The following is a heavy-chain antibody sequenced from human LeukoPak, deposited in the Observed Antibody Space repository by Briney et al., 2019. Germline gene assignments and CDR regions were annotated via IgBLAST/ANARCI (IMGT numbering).Heavy chain of an antibody. CDR1: GFTFSSYA. D-gene: IGHD3-10*01. CDR2: ISYDGSNK. CDR3: ARGFGELSREQFDY. Sequence: PGGSLRLSCAASGFTFSSYAMPWVRQAPGKGLEWVAVISYDGSNKHYADSVKGRFTISRDNSKNTLYLQMNSLRAEDTAVYYCARGFGELSREQFDYWGQGTLVTVSS. J-gene: IGHJ4*02. V-gene: IGHV3-30-3*01.